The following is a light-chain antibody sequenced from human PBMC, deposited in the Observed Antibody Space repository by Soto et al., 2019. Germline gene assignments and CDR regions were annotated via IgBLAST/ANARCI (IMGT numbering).Light chain of an antibody. CDR3: QQYYIYAT. CDR1: QTISNY. V-gene: IGKV1-5*03. Sequence: DIQMTQSPSTLSASVGDRVTITCRASQTISNYLTWYQQRPGKAPKLRIYRSSILQNGVPSRFSGSGSGTEFTLTISSLHPDDFATYYCQQYYIYATFGQGTRVEI. CDR2: RSS. J-gene: IGKJ1*01.